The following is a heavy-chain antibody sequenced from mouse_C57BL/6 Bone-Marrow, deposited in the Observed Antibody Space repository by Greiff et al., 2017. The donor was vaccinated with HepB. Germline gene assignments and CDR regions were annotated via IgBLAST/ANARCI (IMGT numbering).Heavy chain of an antibody. CDR2: IDPETGGT. CDR3: TREGNRNYFDG. V-gene: IGHV1-15*01. Sequence: VKLQESGAELVRPGASVTLSCKASGYTFTDYEMHWVKQTPVHGLEWIGAIDPETGGTAYNQKFKGKAILTADKSSSTAYVELRSLTARNPAVYYCTREGNRNYFDGWGEVTTLSATS. J-gene: IGHJ2*01. CDR1: GYTFTDYE.